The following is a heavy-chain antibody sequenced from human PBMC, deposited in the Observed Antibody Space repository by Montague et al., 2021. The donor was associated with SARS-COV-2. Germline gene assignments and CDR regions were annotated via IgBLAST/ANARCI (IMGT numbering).Heavy chain of an antibody. J-gene: IGHJ4*02. Sequence: TLSLTCTVSGGSISSGSYYWSWIRQPAGKGLEWIGRISISGSTNYNPSLKSRVTISVDTSKNQFSLKLSSVTAADTAVYYCARDIAVAGLSDYWGQGTLVTVSS. CDR3: ARDIAVAGLSDY. CDR1: GGSISSGSYY. V-gene: IGHV4-61*02. CDR2: ISISGST. D-gene: IGHD6-19*01.